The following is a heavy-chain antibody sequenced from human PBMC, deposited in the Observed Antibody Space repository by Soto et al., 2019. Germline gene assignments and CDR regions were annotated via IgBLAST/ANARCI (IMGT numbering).Heavy chain of an antibody. CDR3: ARARPGSYFEFEY. D-gene: IGHD3-10*01. CDR1: GGSISSRSYY. J-gene: IGHJ4*02. Sequence: SETLSLTCTVSGGSISSRSYYWGWIRQPPGKGLEWIGTIYYSGNTFYTPSLKSRVDIAVDASKNQFSLRVNSVTAADTAVYYCARARPGSYFEFEYWGQGTLVTVSS. CDR2: IYYSGNT. V-gene: IGHV4-39*07.